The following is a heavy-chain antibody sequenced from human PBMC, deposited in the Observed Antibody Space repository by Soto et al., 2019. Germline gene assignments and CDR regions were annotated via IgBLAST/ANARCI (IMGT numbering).Heavy chain of an antibody. V-gene: IGHV3-23*01. J-gene: IGHJ6*03. CDR2: ISGSGGST. CDR1: GFTFSSYA. D-gene: IGHD3-10*01. Sequence: GGSLGLSCAAYGFTFSSYAMSWVRQAPGKGLEWVSTISGSGGSTYYADSVKGQFTISRDNSKSTLYLQMNSLRAEDTAIYFCAKEVQPYYYYYMDVWGKGTTVTVSS. CDR3: AKEVQPYYYYYMDV.